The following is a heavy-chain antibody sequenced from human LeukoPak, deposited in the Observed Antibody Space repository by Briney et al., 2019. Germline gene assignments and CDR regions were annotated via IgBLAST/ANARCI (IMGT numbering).Heavy chain of an antibody. Sequence: GGSLRLSCAASGFTFSSYAMSWVRQAPGKGLEWVSAISGSGGSTYYADSVEGRFTISRDNSKNTLYLQMNSLRAEDTAVYYCAKDNDFYYGSGRYNWFDPWGQGTLVTVSS. V-gene: IGHV3-23*01. D-gene: IGHD3-10*01. CDR3: AKDNDFYYGSGRYNWFDP. CDR2: ISGSGGST. CDR1: GFTFSSYA. J-gene: IGHJ5*02.